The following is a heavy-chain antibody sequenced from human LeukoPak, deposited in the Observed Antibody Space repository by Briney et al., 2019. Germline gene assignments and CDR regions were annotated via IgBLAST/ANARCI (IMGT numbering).Heavy chain of an antibody. CDR3: ARTGLTGYSSGWYPAEVDY. V-gene: IGHV4-39*01. Sequence: SETLSLTCTVSGGSLSSSSYYWGWLRQPPGKRLEWIGSIYYGGSTYYNPSLKNRVTISVDTSKNQFALTLSSVTAADTAVYYCARTGLTGYSSGWYPAEVDYWGQGTLVTVSS. D-gene: IGHD6-19*01. CDR1: GGSLSSSSYY. CDR2: IYYGGST. J-gene: IGHJ4*02.